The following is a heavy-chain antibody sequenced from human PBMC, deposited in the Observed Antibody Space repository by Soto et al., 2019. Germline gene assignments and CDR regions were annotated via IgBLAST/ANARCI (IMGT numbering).Heavy chain of an antibody. D-gene: IGHD5-18*01. CDR1: GYTFTSYY. Sequence: ASVKVSCKASGYTFTSYYMHWVRQAPGQGLEWMGIINPSGGSTSYAQKFQGRVTMTRDTSTSTVYMELSSLRSEDTAVYYCARDRQIQLWNFPHAFDIWGQGTMVTVSS. V-gene: IGHV1-46*01. CDR3: ARDRQIQLWNFPHAFDI. J-gene: IGHJ3*02. CDR2: INPSGGST.